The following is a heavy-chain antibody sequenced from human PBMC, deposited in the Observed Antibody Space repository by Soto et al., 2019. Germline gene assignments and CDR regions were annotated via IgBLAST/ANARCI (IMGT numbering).Heavy chain of an antibody. D-gene: IGHD3-10*01. V-gene: IGHV1-69*02. Sequence: QVQLVQSGAEVKKPGSSVKVSCKASGGTFSSYTISWVRQAPGQGLEWMGRIIPILGIANYAQKFQGRVTFTADKATSTAYMELRSLRSEDTAVYYCARNYYGSGSYYIPNYYMDVWGKGTTVTVSS. J-gene: IGHJ6*03. CDR3: ARNYYGSGSYYIPNYYMDV. CDR2: IIPILGIA. CDR1: GGTFSSYT.